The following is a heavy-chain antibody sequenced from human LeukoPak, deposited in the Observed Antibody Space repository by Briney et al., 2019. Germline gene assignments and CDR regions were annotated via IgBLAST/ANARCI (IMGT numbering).Heavy chain of an antibody. D-gene: IGHD3-22*01. V-gene: IGHV3-23*01. CDR1: GFTLSNYG. Sequence: PGRSLRLSCAASGFTLSNYGMHWVRQAPGKGLEWVSATSGSGDGTFYADSVKGRFTISRDNSKNTLYLQMNSLRAEDTAIYYCAKLRDFFDSSGQFDYWGQGTLVTVSS. CDR2: TSGSGDGT. CDR3: AKLRDFFDSSGQFDY. J-gene: IGHJ4*02.